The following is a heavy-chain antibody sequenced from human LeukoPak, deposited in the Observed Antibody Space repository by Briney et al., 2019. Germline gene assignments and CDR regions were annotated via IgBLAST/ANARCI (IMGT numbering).Heavy chain of an antibody. V-gene: IGHV4-34*01. CDR3: ARGRGYYDSSGYYYRPLFDY. CDR1: GGSFSGYY. Sequence: SETLSLTCAVYGGSFSGYYWSWIRQPPGKGLEWIGEINHSGSTNYNPSLKSRVTISVDTSKNHFSLKLSSVTAADTAVYYCARGRGYYDSSGYYYRPLFDYWGQGTLVTVSS. J-gene: IGHJ4*02. D-gene: IGHD3-22*01. CDR2: INHSGST.